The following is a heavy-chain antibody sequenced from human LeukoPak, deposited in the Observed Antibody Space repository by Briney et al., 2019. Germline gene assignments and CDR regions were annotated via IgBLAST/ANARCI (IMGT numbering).Heavy chain of an antibody. Sequence: SSVTVSCKASGGTFSSYAISWVRQAPGQGREWIGGIFPIFGTANYAQKFQGRVTITTDESTSTAYMELSSLRSENTAVYYCARDSWGAVAGTLDYWGQGTLVTVSS. CDR3: ARDSWGAVAGTLDY. V-gene: IGHV1-69*05. J-gene: IGHJ4*02. CDR2: IFPIFGTA. CDR1: GGTFSSYA. D-gene: IGHD6-19*01.